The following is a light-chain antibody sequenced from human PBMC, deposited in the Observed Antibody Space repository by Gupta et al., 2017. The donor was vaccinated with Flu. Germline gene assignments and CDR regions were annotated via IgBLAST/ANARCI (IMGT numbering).Light chain of an antibody. V-gene: IGKV1-33*01. CDR2: AAC. J-gene: IGKJ1*01. CDR3: QQDNTLSLT. Sequence: PPSLSVSVGDRVTLTCKASQEIGGFSNYHQQTGGHAPTLLNCAACRADTRLPSRISRSACAAYFYFIINMLPPEDVANYCCQQDNTLSLTFGQGTQVEIK. CDR1: QEIGGF.